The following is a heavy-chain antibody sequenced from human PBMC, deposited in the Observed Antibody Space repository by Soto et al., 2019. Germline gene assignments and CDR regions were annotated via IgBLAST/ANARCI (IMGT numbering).Heavy chain of an antibody. CDR1: GGPFGNFA. CDR2: IIPLFGTP. D-gene: IGHD1-26*01. Sequence: QVRLVRLGAAGKTLGSSLKFSGKASGGPFGNFAINWVRQPPDQGLDWMGGIIPLFGTPTYAQKFQGRVTFTAHKSTSTAYMELRSLRSDDTAVYYCARGWETVGTTTPFAYWGQGTLVTVSS. J-gene: IGHJ4*02. V-gene: IGHV1-69*06. CDR3: ARGWETVGTTTPFAY.